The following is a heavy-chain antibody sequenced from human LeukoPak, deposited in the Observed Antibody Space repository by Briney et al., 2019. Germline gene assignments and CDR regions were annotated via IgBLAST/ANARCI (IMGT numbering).Heavy chain of an antibody. Sequence: SETLSLTCAVYGGSFSGYYWSWIRHPPGKGLEWIGEINHSGSTNYNPSLKSRVTISVDTSKNQCSLKLSSVTAADTAVYYCARGHSSSWYGYIYYWGQRTLVTVSS. CDR1: GGSFSGYY. CDR2: INHSGST. J-gene: IGHJ4*02. D-gene: IGHD6-13*01. CDR3: ARGHSSSWYGYIYY. V-gene: IGHV4-34*01.